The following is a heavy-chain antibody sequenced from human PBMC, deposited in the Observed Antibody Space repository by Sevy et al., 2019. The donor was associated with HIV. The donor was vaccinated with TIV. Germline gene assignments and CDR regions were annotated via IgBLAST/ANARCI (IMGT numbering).Heavy chain of an antibody. D-gene: IGHD3-10*01. CDR2: INADNGNT. Sequence: ASVKVSCKASGYTFTGYAIHWVRQAPGQRLEWMGWINADNGNTKYSQKFQDRVNLTTDTSANTAYMELSSLRSEDTATYYCARGPAWFGAYGLDVWGLGTTVTVSS. J-gene: IGHJ6*02. CDR3: ARGPAWFGAYGLDV. CDR1: GYTFTGYA. V-gene: IGHV1-3*01.